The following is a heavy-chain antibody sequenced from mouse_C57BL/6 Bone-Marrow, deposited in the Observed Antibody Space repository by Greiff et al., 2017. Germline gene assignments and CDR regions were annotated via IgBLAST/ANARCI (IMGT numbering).Heavy chain of an antibody. CDR2: IDPEDGET. CDR3: ARCDSGSNRRAMDY. Sequence: VQLQQSGAELVKPGASVKLSCTASGFNIKDYYMHWVKQRTEQGLEWIGRIDPEDGETKYAPKFQGKATITADTSSNTAYMQLSNLTSEDTAVYDWARCDSGSNRRAMDYWGQGTTVTVCS. D-gene: IGHD2-5*01. J-gene: IGHJ4*01. V-gene: IGHV14-2*01. CDR1: GFNIKDYY.